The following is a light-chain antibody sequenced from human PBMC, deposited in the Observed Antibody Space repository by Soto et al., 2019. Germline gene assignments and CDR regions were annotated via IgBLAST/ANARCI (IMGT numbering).Light chain of an antibody. Sequence: QSVLTQPPSASGSFGQSVTISCTGTSSDVGGYNYVSWYQQHPGKAPKLMIYEVSERPSGVPDRFSGSKSGNTASLTVSVLLSDDEADYYCSSYSGTNYHYVFGTGTKVTVL. V-gene: IGLV2-8*01. J-gene: IGLJ1*01. CDR1: SSDVGGYNY. CDR3: SSYSGTNYHYV. CDR2: EVS.